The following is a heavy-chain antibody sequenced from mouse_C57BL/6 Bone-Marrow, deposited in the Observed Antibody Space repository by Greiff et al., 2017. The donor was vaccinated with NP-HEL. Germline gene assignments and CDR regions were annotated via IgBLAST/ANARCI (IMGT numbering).Heavy chain of an antibody. D-gene: IGHD2-4*01. CDR2: INSDGGST. J-gene: IGHJ2*01. CDR3: ARQGDDYDGSWYFDY. V-gene: IGHV5-2*01. CDR1: EYEFPSHD. Sequence: EVQGVESGGGLVQPGESLKLSCESNEYEFPSHDMSWVRKTPEKRLELVAAINSDGGSTYYPDTMERRFIISRDNTKKTLYLQMSSLRSEDTALYDCARQGDDYDGSWYFDYWGQGTTLTVSS.